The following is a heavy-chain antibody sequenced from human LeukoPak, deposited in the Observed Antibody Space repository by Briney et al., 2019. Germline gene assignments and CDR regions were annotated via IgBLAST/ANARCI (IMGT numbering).Heavy chain of an antibody. CDR2: IYSGGST. CDR3: AREVGGSGSFLDY. J-gene: IGHJ4*02. D-gene: IGHD3-10*01. V-gene: IGHV3-53*05. Sequence: PGGSLRLSCAASGFTVSSNYMSWVRQAPGKGLEWVSVIYSGGSTYYADSVKGRFTISRDNSKNTLYLQMNSLRAEDTAVYYWAREVGGSGSFLDYWGQGTLVTVSS. CDR1: GFTVSSNY.